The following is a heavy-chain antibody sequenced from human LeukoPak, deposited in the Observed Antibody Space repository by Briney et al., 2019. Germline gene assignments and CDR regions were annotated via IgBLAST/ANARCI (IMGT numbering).Heavy chain of an antibody. V-gene: IGHV1-69*13. CDR2: IIPIFGTA. D-gene: IGHD1-26*01. CDR3: ARDVGGGSYHY. Sequence: GASVKVSCKASGGTFSSYAISWVRQGPGQGLEWMGGIIPIFGTANYAQKFQGRVTITADESTSTAYMELSSLRSEDTAVYYCARDVGGGSYHYWGQGTLVTVSS. J-gene: IGHJ4*02. CDR1: GGTFSSYA.